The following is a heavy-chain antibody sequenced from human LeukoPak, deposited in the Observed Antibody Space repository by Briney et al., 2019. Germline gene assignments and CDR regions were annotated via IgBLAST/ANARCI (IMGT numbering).Heavy chain of an antibody. J-gene: IGHJ6*03. D-gene: IGHD3-3*01. CDR2: INPNSGGT. CDR1: GYTFTGYY. Sequence: ASVKVSCKASGYTFTGYYMHWVRQAPGQGLEWMGWINPNSGGTNYAQKFQGRVTMTRDTSISTAYMELSSLRSEDTAVYYCATTPPYDFWSGYWLEHYYYMDVWGKGTTVTVSS. V-gene: IGHV1-2*02. CDR3: ATTPPYDFWSGYWLEHYYYMDV.